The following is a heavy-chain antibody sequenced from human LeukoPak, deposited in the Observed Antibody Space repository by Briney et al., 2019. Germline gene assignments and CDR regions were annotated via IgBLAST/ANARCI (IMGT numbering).Heavy chain of an antibody. Sequence: PGGSLRLSCAASGFTFSSYSMNWVRQAPGKGLEWVSAISGSGGSTYYADSVKGRFTISRDNSKNTLHLQMNSLRAEDTAVYYCAKEGGLFLDTPPHPYWGQGTLVTVSS. D-gene: IGHD2-21*01. CDR3: AKEGGLFLDTPPHPY. V-gene: IGHV3-23*01. J-gene: IGHJ4*02. CDR1: GFTFSSYS. CDR2: ISGSGGST.